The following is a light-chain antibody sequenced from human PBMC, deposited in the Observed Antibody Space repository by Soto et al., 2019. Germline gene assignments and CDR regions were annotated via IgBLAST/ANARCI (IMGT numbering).Light chain of an antibody. CDR3: QQLNNYPVT. Sequence: IQLTQSPSSLSASVGDSVTITCRASQGISRYLAWYQQKAGRAPKLLISAASTLQSGVPSRFSGSGSGTDFTLTISSLQPEDFDTYYCQQLNNYPVTFGAGTKVDIX. J-gene: IGKJ4*01. CDR1: QGISRY. CDR2: AAS. V-gene: IGKV1-9*01.